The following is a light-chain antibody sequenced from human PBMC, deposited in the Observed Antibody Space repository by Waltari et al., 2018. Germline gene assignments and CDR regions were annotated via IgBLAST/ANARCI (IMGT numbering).Light chain of an antibody. CDR1: SSAVGSYDV. CDR3: CSYAGSNWV. V-gene: IGLV2-23*01. J-gene: IGLJ3*02. CDR2: EGS. Sequence: QSALTQPASVSGSPGQSITISCTATSSAVGSYDVVSWYQQPPARAPKLMIYEGSKRPSGVSNRFSGSKSGNTASLTISGLQAEDEADYYCCSYAGSNWVFGGGTKLTVL.